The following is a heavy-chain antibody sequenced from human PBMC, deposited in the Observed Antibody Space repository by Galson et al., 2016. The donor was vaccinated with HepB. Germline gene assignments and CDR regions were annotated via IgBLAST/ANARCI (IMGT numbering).Heavy chain of an antibody. CDR2: VFTSGST. CDR1: GGSIESDDYH. V-gene: IGHV4-61*02. CDR3: ARGEYTCGYFDS. D-gene: IGHD5-18*01. J-gene: IGHJ4*02. Sequence: TLSLTCIVSGGSIESDDYHWSWIRQPAGKGLEWLGRVFTSGSTNYSPSLKSRATISADTSKNQFSLKLRSVTAADTAVYFCARGEYTCGYFDSWGQGTLVTVSS.